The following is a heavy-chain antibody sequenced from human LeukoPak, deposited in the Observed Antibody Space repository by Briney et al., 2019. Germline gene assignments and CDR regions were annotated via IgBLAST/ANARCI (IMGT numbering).Heavy chain of an antibody. J-gene: IGHJ4*02. V-gene: IGHV3-21*01. D-gene: IGHD3-3*02. CDR2: ISSSGSYT. CDR3: AREDTPISPHLMVY. Sequence: GGSLRLSCATSGFSFTTYNMNWVRQAPGKGLEWVSSISSSGSYTYYADSVKGRFTISRDNAKNSLYLQMNSLRAEDTAVYYCAREDTPISPHLMVYWGQGTLVTVSS. CDR1: GFSFTTYN.